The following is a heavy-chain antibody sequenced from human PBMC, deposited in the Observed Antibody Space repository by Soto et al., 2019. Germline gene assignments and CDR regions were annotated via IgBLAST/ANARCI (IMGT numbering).Heavy chain of an antibody. Sequence: PSETLSLTCTVSGGSISNYYWSWIRQPPGKGLQWIGYIFSSGSTNYNPSLKSRVTISVDRSKNQFSLKLSSVTAADTAVYYCARVPDRRGQGTLVTVS. V-gene: IGHV4-59*12. D-gene: IGHD2-2*01. CDR3: ARVPDR. CDR2: IFSSGST. J-gene: IGHJ5*02. CDR1: GGSISNYY.